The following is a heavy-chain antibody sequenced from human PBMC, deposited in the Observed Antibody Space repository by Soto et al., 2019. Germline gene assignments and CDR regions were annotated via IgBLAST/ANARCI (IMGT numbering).Heavy chain of an antibody. CDR3: ARDPGWYLFDP. J-gene: IGHJ5*02. V-gene: IGHV3-7*05. Sequence: GGSLRLSYAASGFTFSSYWMSWVRQAPGKGLEWVANIKQDGSEKYYVDSVKGRFTISRDNAKNSLYLQMNSLRVEDTAVYYCARDPGWYLFDPWGQGTLVTVSS. CDR2: IKQDGSEK. D-gene: IGHD6-19*01. CDR1: GFTFSSYW.